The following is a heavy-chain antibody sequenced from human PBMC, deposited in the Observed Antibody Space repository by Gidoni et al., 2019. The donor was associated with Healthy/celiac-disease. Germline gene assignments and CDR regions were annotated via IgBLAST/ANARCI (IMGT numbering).Heavy chain of an antibody. D-gene: IGHD4-17*01. CDR2: ISGSGGST. V-gene: IGHV3-23*01. CDR3: AKVRDYGSTFDY. J-gene: IGHJ4*02. CDR1: GFTFSSYA. Sequence: EVQLLESGGGLVQPGGSLRLSCAASGFTFSSYAMSWVRQAPGKGREWFSAISGSGGSTYYADSVKVRFTISRDNSKNTLYLQMNSLRAEDTAVYYCAKVRDYGSTFDYWGQGTLVTVSS.